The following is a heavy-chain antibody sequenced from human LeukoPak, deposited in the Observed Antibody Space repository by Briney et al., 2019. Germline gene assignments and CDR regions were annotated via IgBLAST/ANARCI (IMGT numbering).Heavy chain of an antibody. CDR1: GGSFSGYY. CDR2: IDYSGST. CDR3: ARLSGITMIVVLISDAFDI. Sequence: SSETLSLTCVVSGGSFSGYYWGWIRQPPGKGLEWIGSIDYSGSTYYNPSLKSRVTISVDTSKNQFSLKLSSVTAADTAVYYCARLSGITMIVVLISDAFDIWGQGTMVTVSS. J-gene: IGHJ3*02. V-gene: IGHV4-39*01. D-gene: IGHD3-22*01.